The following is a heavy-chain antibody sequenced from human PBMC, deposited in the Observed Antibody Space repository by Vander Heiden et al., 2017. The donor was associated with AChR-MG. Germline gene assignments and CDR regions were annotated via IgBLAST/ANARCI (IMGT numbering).Heavy chain of an antibody. Sequence: EVQLVESGGGLVQPGRSLRLSCAASGFTFDDYAMHWVRQAPGKGLEWVSGISWNSGSIGYADSVKGRFTISRDNAKNSLYLQMNSLRAEDTALYYCAKVGGLRIPLYYFDYWGQGTLVTVSS. V-gene: IGHV3-9*01. CDR3: AKVGGLRIPLYYFDY. J-gene: IGHJ4*02. CDR1: GFTFDDYA. D-gene: IGHD5-12*01. CDR2: ISWNSGSI.